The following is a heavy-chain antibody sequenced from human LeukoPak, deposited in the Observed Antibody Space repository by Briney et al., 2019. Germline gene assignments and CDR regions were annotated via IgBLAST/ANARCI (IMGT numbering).Heavy chain of an antibody. CDR3: ASNPHCSGGSCYNSYYMDV. Sequence: GGSLRLSCAASGFTFSSYAMSWVRQAPGKGLEWVSVISGSGGSTYYADSVKGRFTISRDNSKNTLYLQMNSLRAEDTAVYYCASNPHCSGGSCYNSYYMDVWGKGTTVAVSS. CDR2: ISGSGGST. CDR1: GFTFSSYA. V-gene: IGHV3-23*01. D-gene: IGHD2-15*01. J-gene: IGHJ6*03.